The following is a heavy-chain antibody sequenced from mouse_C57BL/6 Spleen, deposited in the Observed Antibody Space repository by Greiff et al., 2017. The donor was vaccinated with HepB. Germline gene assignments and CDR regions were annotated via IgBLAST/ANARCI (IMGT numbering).Heavy chain of an antibody. D-gene: IGHD1-1*01. V-gene: IGHV14-4*01. CDR2: IDPENGDT. Sequence: EVQLVESGAELVRPGASVKVSCTASGFNIKDDYMHWVKQRPEQGLEWIGWIDPENGDTEYASKFQGKATITADTSSNTAYLQLSSLTSEDTAVYYCTKRASSPYYFDYWGQGTTLTVSS. CDR3: TKRASSPYYFDY. J-gene: IGHJ2*01. CDR1: GFNIKDDY.